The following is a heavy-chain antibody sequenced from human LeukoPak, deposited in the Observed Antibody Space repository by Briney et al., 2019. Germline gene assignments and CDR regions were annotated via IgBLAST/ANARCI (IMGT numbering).Heavy chain of an antibody. J-gene: IGHJ4*02. CDR1: GYTFTGYY. D-gene: IGHD3-22*01. Sequence: ASVKVSCKASGYTFTGYYMHWVRQAPGQGLEWMGGINPNNGGTNYAQKFQGRVTMTRDTSISTAYMELSRLRSDDTAVYYCAMSHDYYDSSGYYYFDYWGQGTLVTVSS. CDR2: INPNNGGT. V-gene: IGHV1-2*02. CDR3: AMSHDYYDSSGYYYFDY.